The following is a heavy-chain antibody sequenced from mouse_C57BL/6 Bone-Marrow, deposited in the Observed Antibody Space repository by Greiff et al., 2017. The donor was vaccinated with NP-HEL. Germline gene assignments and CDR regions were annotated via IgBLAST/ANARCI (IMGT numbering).Heavy chain of an antibody. D-gene: IGHD4-1*01. CDR2: ISSGSSTI. CDR3: ARRELFFYAMDY. CDR1: GFTFSDYG. J-gene: IGHJ4*01. V-gene: IGHV5-17*01. Sequence: VQLKESGGGLVKPGGSLKLSCAASGFTFSDYGMHWVRQAPEKGLEWVAYISSGSSTIYYADTVKGRFTISRDNAKNTLFLQMTSLRSEDTAMYYCARRELFFYAMDYWGQGTSVTVSS.